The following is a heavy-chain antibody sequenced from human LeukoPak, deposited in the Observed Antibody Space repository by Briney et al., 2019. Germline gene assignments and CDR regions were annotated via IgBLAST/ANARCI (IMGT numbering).Heavy chain of an antibody. V-gene: IGHV1-8*01. Sequence: GASVKVSCKASGYTFTSYDINWVRQATGQGLEWMGWMSPNSGNTGYAQEFQGRVTMTRSTSISTAYMELSSLRSEDTAVYYCVRTPPNWGADYRGQGTLVTVSS. CDR3: VRTPPNWGADY. CDR1: GYTFTSYD. J-gene: IGHJ4*02. D-gene: IGHD7-27*01. CDR2: MSPNSGNT.